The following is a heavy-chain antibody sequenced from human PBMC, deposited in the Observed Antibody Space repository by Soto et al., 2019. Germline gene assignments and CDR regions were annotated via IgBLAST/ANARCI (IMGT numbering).Heavy chain of an antibody. D-gene: IGHD2-2*01. CDR1: GDSITSNSYF. Sequence: SETLSLTCTVSGDSITSNSYFWAWIRQPPGKGLEWIGSIYYSGTTYYNPSLKSRVTISVDRSKNQFSLKLSSVTAADTAVYYCARRYCSSTSCYPYWFDPWGQGTLVTVSS. CDR2: IYYSGTT. V-gene: IGHV4-39*01. J-gene: IGHJ5*02. CDR3: ARRYCSSTSCYPYWFDP.